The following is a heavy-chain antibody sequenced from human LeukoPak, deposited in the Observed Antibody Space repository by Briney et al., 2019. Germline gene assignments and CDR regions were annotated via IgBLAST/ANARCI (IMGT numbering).Heavy chain of an antibody. J-gene: IGHJ4*02. CDR2: MDYSGST. Sequence: PSETRSLTRTVSGGSISDYYWTWIRQSPGTGLEWIGYMDYSGSTAYNPSLKSRVTISIDTSKKQFSLELSSVTAADTAIYFCARRKRGSGGPFDYWGQGTLVTVSS. V-gene: IGHV4-59*12. CDR1: GGSISDYY. D-gene: IGHD6-19*01. CDR3: ARRKRGSGGPFDY.